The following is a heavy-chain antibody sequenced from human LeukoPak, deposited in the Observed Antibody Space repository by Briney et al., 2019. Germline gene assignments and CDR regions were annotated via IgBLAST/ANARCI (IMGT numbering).Heavy chain of an antibody. J-gene: IGHJ4*02. D-gene: IGHD2-2*01. CDR3: VGGEYQLPSGY. V-gene: IGHV4-4*07. CDR1: GGSISSYY. Sequence: SETLSLTCTVSGGSISSYYWSWIRQPAGKGLEWIGRIYTSGSTNYNPSLKSRVTMSVDTSKNQFSLKLNSVTAADTAVYYCVGGEYQLPSGYWGQGALVTVSS. CDR2: IYTSGST.